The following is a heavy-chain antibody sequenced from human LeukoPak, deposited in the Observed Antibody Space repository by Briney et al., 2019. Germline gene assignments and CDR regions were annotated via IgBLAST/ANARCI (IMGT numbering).Heavy chain of an antibody. D-gene: IGHD3-16*02. CDR2: ISGSGGST. Sequence: GGSLRLSCAASGFTFSSYAMSWVRQAPGKGLEWVSAISGSGGSTYYADSVKGRCTISRDNSKNKMYLQMKSLRAEDTAVYYCSKDMITFGGVISYYFYNWGQGTLVTVSS. V-gene: IGHV3-23*01. J-gene: IGHJ4*02. CDR1: GFTFSSYA. CDR3: SKDMITFGGVISYYFYN.